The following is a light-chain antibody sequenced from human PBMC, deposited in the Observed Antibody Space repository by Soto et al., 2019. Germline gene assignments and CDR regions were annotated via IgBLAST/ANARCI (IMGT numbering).Light chain of an antibody. CDR1: QTVRSNY. J-gene: IGKJ2*01. CDR2: GAS. CDR3: QQYGNSPYT. Sequence: EIVLTQSPGTLSSSPGETATLSCRASQTVRSNYLAWYQHKPGQAPRLLIYGASNRATAIPARFSGSGSGTDFTLTISRLEPEDLATYYCQQYGNSPYTFGQGTRLEIK. V-gene: IGKV3-20*01.